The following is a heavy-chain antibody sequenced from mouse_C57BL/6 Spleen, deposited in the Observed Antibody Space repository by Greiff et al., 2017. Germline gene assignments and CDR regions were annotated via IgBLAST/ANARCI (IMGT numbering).Heavy chain of an antibody. V-gene: IGHV5-16*01. CDR2: INYDGSST. J-gene: IGHJ4*01. Sequence: EVKLVESEGGLVQPGRSMKLSCTASGFTFSDYYMAWVRQVPEKGLEWVANINYDGSSTYYLDSLKSRFIISRDNAKNILYLQMSSLKSDDTATYYCARAGGYRDYAMDYWGQGTSVTVSS. CDR1: GFTFSDYY. CDR3: ARAGGYRDYAMDY. D-gene: IGHD1-3*01.